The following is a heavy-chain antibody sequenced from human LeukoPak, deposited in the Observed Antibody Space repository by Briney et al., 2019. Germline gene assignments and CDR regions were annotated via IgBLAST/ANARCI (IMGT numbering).Heavy chain of an antibody. CDR1: GFTFSAFG. Sequence: GMSLRLSCAASGFTFSAFGMHWVRQAPGKGLEWVAVLWYDGSNKYYADSVKGRFTISRDNSKNTLYLQMNSLRAEDTAVYYCARVRGDDKYSSGWYLDYWGQGTLVTVSS. CDR2: LWYDGSNK. V-gene: IGHV3-33*01. J-gene: IGHJ4*02. D-gene: IGHD6-19*01. CDR3: ARVRGDDKYSSGWYLDY.